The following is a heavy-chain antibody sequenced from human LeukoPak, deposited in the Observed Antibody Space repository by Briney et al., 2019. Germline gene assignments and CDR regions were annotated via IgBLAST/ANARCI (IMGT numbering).Heavy chain of an antibody. CDR1: GYTFTSYG. V-gene: IGHV1-18*01. CDR2: ISAYNGNT. CDR3: ARDGNGGRAIHDAFDI. D-gene: IGHD2-8*01. J-gene: IGHJ3*02. Sequence: GASVKVSCKASGYTFTSYGISWVRQAPGQGLGWMGWISAYNGNTNYAQKLQGRVTMTTDTSTSTAYMELRSLRSDDTAVYYCARDGNGGRAIHDAFDIWGQGTMVTVSS.